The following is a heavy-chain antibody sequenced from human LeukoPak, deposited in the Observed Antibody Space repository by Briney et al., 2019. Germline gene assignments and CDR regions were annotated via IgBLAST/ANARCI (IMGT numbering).Heavy chain of an antibody. D-gene: IGHD3-22*01. CDR2: TSGDGGST. CDR1: GFTFHDYA. CDR3: AKDSLFITLSPRGNWFDP. Sequence: GGSLRLSCAASGFTFHDYAMHWVRQAPGKGLEWVSLTSGDGGSTYYADSVKGRFTISRDNSKNSLYLQMNSLRTEDTALYYCAKDSLFITLSPRGNWFDPWGQGTLVTVSS. J-gene: IGHJ5*02. V-gene: IGHV3-43*02.